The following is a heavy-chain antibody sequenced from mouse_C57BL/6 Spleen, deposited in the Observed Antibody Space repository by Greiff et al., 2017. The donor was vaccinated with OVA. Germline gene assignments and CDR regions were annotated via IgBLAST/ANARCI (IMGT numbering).Heavy chain of an antibody. Sequence: EVQLQQSGPELVKPGASVKISCKASGYSFTDYHMNWVKQSNGKSLEWIGVINPNYGTTSYNQKFKGKATLTVDKSSSTAYMQLNSLTSEDSAVYYCAREGSTVVRYFDVWGTGTTVTVSS. D-gene: IGHD1-1*01. V-gene: IGHV1-39*01. CDR2: INPNYGTT. CDR1: GYSFTDYH. J-gene: IGHJ1*03. CDR3: AREGSTVVRYFDV.